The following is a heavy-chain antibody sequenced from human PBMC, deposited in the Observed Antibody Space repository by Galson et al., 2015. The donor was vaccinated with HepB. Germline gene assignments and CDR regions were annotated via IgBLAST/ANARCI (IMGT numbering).Heavy chain of an antibody. CDR1: GFTFSCYG. J-gene: IGHJ4*02. D-gene: IGHD3-9*01. V-gene: IGHV3-33*01. CDR2: IWYDGSNK. Sequence: SLRLSCAASGFTFSCYGMHWVRQAPGKGLEWVAVIWYDGSNKYYADSVKGRFTISRDNSKNTLYLQMNSLGAEDTAVYYCAREGIGDILPMPIPYFDYWGQGTLVTVSS. CDR3: AREGIGDILPMPIPYFDY.